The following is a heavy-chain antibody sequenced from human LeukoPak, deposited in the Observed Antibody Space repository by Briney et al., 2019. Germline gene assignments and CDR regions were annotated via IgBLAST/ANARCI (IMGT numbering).Heavy chain of an antibody. CDR2: TYSSSKWYN. CDR1: GDSVSSNSAA. J-gene: IGHJ3*02. Sequence: SQTLSLTCAISGDSVSSNSAAWNWIRLSPSRGLECLGRTYSSSKWYNDYAVSVKSRITINPDTSKNQFSLQLNSVTPEDTAVYYCARVRPVAGTYDAFDIWGQGTMVTVSS. D-gene: IGHD6-19*01. CDR3: ARVRPVAGTYDAFDI. V-gene: IGHV6-1*01.